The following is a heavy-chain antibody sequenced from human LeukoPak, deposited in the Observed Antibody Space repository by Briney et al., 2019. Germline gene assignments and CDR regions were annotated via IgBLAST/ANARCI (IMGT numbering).Heavy chain of an antibody. CDR2: IYTSGNT. J-gene: IGHJ4*02. D-gene: IGHD6-19*01. V-gene: IGHV4-4*07. CDR3: ARYSSEPRNFDY. Sequence: SETLSLTCTVSGGSISSYYWSWIRQPAGKGLEWIGRIYTSGNTNYNPSLKSRITMSVDTSKNQFSLKLSSVTAADTAVYYCARYSSEPRNFDYWGQGTLVTVSS. CDR1: GGSISSYY.